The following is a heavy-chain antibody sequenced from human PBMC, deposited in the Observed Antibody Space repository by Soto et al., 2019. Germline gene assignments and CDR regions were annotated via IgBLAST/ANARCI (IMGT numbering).Heavy chain of an antibody. Sequence: EVQLVESGGGLVQPGGSLRLSCAASGFTFRNYSMHWVRQVPGKGLVWVSRINSDGGSTNYAVSVKGRFTISRDNAQIQLHLQINRVRADDTAVYYVARLEVAGTVRWFDPRGQGTLVTLSS. V-gene: IGHV3-74*01. CDR2: INSDGGST. CDR3: ARLEVAGTVRWFDP. J-gene: IGHJ5*02. D-gene: IGHD6-19*01. CDR1: GFTFRNYS.